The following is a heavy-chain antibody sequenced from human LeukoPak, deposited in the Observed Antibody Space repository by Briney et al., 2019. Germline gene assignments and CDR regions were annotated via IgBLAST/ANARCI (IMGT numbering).Heavy chain of an antibody. CDR1: GFTLSNYW. Sequence: GSLRLSCAASGFTLSNYWMHWVRQAPGKGLVWVSRIKTDGSNTYYADSVKGRFIISRDNAKNTLYLQMNSLRVEDTAVYYCARESYCSGGSCYSGRAFDVWGQGTMVTVSS. D-gene: IGHD2-15*01. CDR2: IKTDGSNT. J-gene: IGHJ3*01. CDR3: ARESYCSGGSCYSGRAFDV. V-gene: IGHV3-74*01.